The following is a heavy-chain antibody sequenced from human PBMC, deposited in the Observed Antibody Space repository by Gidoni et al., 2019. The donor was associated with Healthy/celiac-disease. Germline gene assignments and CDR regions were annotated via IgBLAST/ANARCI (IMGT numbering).Heavy chain of an antibody. J-gene: IGHJ4*02. V-gene: IGHV3-7*01. Sequence: EVQLVESGGGLVQAGGSVRLSCAATGFTFSSYWMSWVRQAPGKGLEWVANIKQDGSEKNYVDSVKGRFTISRDNAKNSLYLQMNSLRAEDTAVYYCARDSGVIFDYWGQGTLVTVSS. D-gene: IGHD2-21*01. CDR1: GFTFSSYW. CDR2: IKQDGSEK. CDR3: ARDSGVIFDY.